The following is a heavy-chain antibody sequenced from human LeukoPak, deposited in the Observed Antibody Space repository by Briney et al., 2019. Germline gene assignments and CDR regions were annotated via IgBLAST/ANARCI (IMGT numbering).Heavy chain of an antibody. CDR1: GYSFTSYW. Sequence: GESLKISCKGSGYSFTSYWIGWVRQMPGKGLEWMGIIYPGDSDTRYSPSFQGQVTISADKSISTAYLRWSSLKASDTAMYYCARHLGYCSTTSCHIGVYWGQGTLVTVSS. J-gene: IGHJ4*02. V-gene: IGHV5-51*01. CDR2: IYPGDSDT. D-gene: IGHD2-2*01. CDR3: ARHLGYCSTTSCHIGVY.